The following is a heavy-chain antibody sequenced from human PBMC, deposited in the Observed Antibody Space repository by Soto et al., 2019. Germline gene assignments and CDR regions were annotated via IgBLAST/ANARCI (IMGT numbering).Heavy chain of an antibody. J-gene: IGHJ4*02. CDR1: GGSITGYH. D-gene: IGHD1-26*01. CDR3: ASYIEGGGGRGY. CDR2: THGSGIT. Sequence: QVQLQESGPGLVKPSETLSLTCTVSGGSITGYHWSWIRQPPGKGLEWIGYTHGSGITNYNPSLQSRVTISVDTSKHHFSLKLSSVTAADTAGYYCASYIEGGGGRGYWGQGHLLTVSS. V-gene: IGHV4-59*01.